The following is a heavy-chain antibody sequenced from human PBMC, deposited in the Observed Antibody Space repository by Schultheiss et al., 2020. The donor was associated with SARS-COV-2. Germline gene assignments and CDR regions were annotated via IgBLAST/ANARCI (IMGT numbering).Heavy chain of an antibody. CDR3: AGDEEHYYYGMDV. CDR1: GYSFIDYY. D-gene: IGHD1-26*01. V-gene: IGHV1-2*02. CDR2: VNPNSGAT. Sequence: ASVKVSCKASGYSFIDYYIHWVRQAPGQGLEWMGCVNPNSGATNYAQKFQGRVTMTRDTSISTAYMELSRLRSDDTAVYYCAGDEEHYYYGMDVWGQGTTVTVSS. J-gene: IGHJ6*02.